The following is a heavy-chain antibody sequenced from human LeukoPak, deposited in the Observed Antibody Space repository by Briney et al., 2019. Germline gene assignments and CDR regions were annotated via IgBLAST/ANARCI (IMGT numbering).Heavy chain of an antibody. CDR1: GFTLSSYW. CDR2: IKQGGSNK. CDR3: AGDGEYGSSSAAFDI. V-gene: IGHV3-7*01. Sequence: GVSLTLSCAACGFTLSSYWMSWLRQAPGKGVEGVANIKQGGSNKYHVYRVKARFTISRDNAKNSLYLQMNSLRAEDTAVDYCAGDGEYGSSSAAFDIWGQGTMVTVSS. J-gene: IGHJ3*02. D-gene: IGHD6-6*01.